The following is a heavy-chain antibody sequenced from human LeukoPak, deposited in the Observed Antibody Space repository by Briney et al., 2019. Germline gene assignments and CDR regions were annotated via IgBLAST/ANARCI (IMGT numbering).Heavy chain of an antibody. J-gene: IGHJ4*02. Sequence: ASVKVSCTASGYTFTGYDINWVRQATGQGLEWMGWMNPNSGNTGYAQKFQGRVTMTRNTSISTAYMELSSLRSEDTAVYYCTRGMKSREATGYYRSFDYWGQGTPVTVSS. CDR1: GYTFTGYD. CDR3: TRGMKSREATGYYRSFDY. D-gene: IGHD3-9*01. CDR2: MNPNSGNT. V-gene: IGHV1-8*01.